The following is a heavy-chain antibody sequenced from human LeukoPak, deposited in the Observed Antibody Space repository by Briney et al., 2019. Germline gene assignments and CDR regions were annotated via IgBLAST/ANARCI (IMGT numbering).Heavy chain of an antibody. CDR3: ARAAHSRGFDY. V-gene: IGHV1-2*02. CDR2: INPNSGGT. Sequence: ASVKVSCKASGYTFNDCYMHWVRQAPGQGLEWMGWINPNSGGTNYAQKFQSRVTMTRDTSISTAYMELSRLRSDDTAVYYCARAAHSRGFDYWGQGTLVTVSS. D-gene: IGHD5-24*01. J-gene: IGHJ4*02. CDR1: GYTFNDCY.